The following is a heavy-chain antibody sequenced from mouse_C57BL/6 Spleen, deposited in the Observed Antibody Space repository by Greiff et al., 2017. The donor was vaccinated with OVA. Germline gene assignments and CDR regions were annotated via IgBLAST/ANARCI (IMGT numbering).Heavy chain of an antibody. CDR1: GYAFSSYW. CDR3: ARAQMEAWFAY. V-gene: IGHV1-80*01. J-gene: IGHJ3*01. CDR2: IYPGDGDT. Sequence: VQLQQSGAELVKPGASVKISCKASGYAFSSYWMNWVQQRPGKGLEWIGQIYPGDGDTNYNGKFKGKATLTADKSSSTAYMQLSSLTSEDSAVYFCARAQMEAWFAYWGQGTLVTVSA.